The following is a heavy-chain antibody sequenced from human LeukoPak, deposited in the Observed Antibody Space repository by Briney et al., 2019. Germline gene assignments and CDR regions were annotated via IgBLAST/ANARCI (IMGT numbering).Heavy chain of an antibody. CDR3: ARHSGSGSLSRPFDP. CDR1: GGSVTSGGLY. Sequence: SETLSLTCSVSGGSVTSGGLYWGWLRQPPGKGPEWIATIYYTGSTYYNPSLQSRVTISIDTSKNQFSLRLTSVTATDTAVYHCARHSGSGSLSRPFDPWGQGTLVTVSS. V-gene: IGHV4-39*01. D-gene: IGHD3-10*01. CDR2: IYYTGST. J-gene: IGHJ5*02.